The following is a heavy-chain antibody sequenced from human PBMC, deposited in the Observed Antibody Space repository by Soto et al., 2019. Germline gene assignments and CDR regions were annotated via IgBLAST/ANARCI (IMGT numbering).Heavy chain of an antibody. V-gene: IGHV3-74*01. CDR3: ARGLKNYYGVDV. Sequence: EVKVVESGGGLVQPGGSLRLSCAASGFTFSTYWMHWVRQVPGKGLVWVSRIKGDGSSLSYADSVKGRFTSSRDNVENTVYLQMGSLRADDTALYYCARGLKNYYGVDVWGQGTTVTVSS. CDR1: GFTFSTYW. CDR2: IKGDGSSL. J-gene: IGHJ6*02.